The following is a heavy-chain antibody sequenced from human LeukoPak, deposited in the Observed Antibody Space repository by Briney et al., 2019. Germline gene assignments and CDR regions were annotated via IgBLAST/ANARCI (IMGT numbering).Heavy chain of an antibody. D-gene: IGHD2-2*02. CDR3: AKQTTTSCYTGSDY. CDR1: GFTFSSYW. V-gene: IGHV3-7*03. Sequence: GGSLRLSCAASGFTFSSYWMSWVRQAPGKGLEWVANIKQDGSEKYYVDSVKGRFTISRDNSKNTLYLQMNSLRADDTAVYYCAKQTTTSCYTGSDYWGQGTLVTVSS. CDR2: IKQDGSEK. J-gene: IGHJ4*02.